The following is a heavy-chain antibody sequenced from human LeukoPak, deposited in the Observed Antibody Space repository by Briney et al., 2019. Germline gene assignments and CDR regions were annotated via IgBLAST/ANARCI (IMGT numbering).Heavy chain of an antibody. Sequence: SETLSLTCAVYGGSFSGYYWSWIRQPPGKGLEWIGEINHSGSTNYNPSLKSRVTISVDTSKNQFSLKLSSVTAEDTAVYYCARARYIPDYWGQGTLVTVSS. CDR3: ARARYIPDY. CDR2: INHSGST. CDR1: GGSFSGYY. J-gene: IGHJ4*02. D-gene: IGHD1-1*01. V-gene: IGHV4-34*01.